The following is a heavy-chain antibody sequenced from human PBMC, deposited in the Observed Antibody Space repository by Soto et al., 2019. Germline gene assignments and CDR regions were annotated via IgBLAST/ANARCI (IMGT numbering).Heavy chain of an antibody. CDR2: IHDSGST. D-gene: IGHD3-3*01. J-gene: IGHJ4*02. CDR3: GRAFFGVGS. Sequence: SETLSLTCTVSGRSISGGGYYWSWIRQPPGKGLEWIGYIHDSGSTYYNPSLRSRVIMSADTSKNQFSLNLNSVTPADTAVYYCGRAFFGVGSWGPGTLVTSPQ. CDR1: GRSISGGGYY. V-gene: IGHV4-31*03.